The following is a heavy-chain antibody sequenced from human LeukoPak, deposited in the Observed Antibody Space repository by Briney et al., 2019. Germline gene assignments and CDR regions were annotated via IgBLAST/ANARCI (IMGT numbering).Heavy chain of an antibody. CDR3: ARGGKFASSTHDF. CDR2: IWSNGGST. V-gene: IGHV3-23*01. J-gene: IGHJ4*02. D-gene: IGHD3-16*01. Sequence: PGGSLRLSCAASGVTVSCYTMSWGRQPPGKGLEWVAGIWSNGGSTYYADSVKGRFTISRDNSKNTLFLQVSSLRVEDTAVYYCARGGKFASSTHDFWGQGTLVTVSS. CDR1: GVTVSCYT.